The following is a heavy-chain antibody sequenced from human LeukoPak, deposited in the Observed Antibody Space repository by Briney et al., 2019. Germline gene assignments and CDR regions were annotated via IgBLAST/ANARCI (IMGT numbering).Heavy chain of an antibody. CDR1: GFTVSSDY. CDR2: IFSGGGT. Sequence: PGGSLRLSCAASGFTVSSDYMSWVRQAPGKGLEWVSAIFSGGGTYYVDSVKGRFTISRDSSKNTLYLQMNSLRAEDTAVYYCARNKARGNGAWYEAFDIWGQGTMVTVSS. V-gene: IGHV3-66*01. CDR3: ARNKARGNGAWYEAFDI. D-gene: IGHD6-19*01. J-gene: IGHJ3*02.